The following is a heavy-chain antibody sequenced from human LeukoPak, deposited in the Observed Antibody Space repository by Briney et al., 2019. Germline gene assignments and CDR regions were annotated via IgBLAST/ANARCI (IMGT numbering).Heavy chain of an antibody. CDR3: AKDLATTVTTLSVFDY. CDR1: GFTFSSYG. D-gene: IGHD4-17*01. J-gene: IGHJ4*02. CDR2: ISYDGSNK. Sequence: PGRSLRLSCAASGFTFSSYGMHWVRQAPGKGLEWVAVISYDGSNKYYADSVKGRFTISRDNSKNTLYLQMNSLRAEDTAVYYCAKDLATTVTTLSVFDYWGQGTLVTVSS. V-gene: IGHV3-30*18.